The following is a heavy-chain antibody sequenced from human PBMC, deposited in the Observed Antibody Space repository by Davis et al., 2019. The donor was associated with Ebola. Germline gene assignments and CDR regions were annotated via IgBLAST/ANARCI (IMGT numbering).Heavy chain of an antibody. V-gene: IGHV6-1*01. CDR3: ARGWLRSGLDV. CDR2: TYYSSKWYT. J-gene: IGHJ6*04. D-gene: IGHD5-12*01. Sequence: HSQTLSLTGAISGDSVAGGTGGWNWIRQSPSRGLEWLGRTYYSSKWYTGYAESVKSRINISPDTAKNQFSLHLNSVTPEDTAVYYCARGWLRSGLDVWGKGAAVIVSS. CDR1: GDSVAGGTGG.